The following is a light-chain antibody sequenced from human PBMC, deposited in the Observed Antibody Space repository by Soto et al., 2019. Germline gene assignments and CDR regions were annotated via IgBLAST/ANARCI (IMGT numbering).Light chain of an antibody. CDR3: AAWDDSLSYV. CDR1: SSNIGSNT. Sequence: QSALTQPPSASGTPGQRVTISCSGSSSNIGSNTVNWYQQLPGTAPKLLIYSNNQRPSGVPDRFSGSKSGTSASLAISGLQSEDEADYYCAAWDDSLSYVFGGGTQLTVL. V-gene: IGLV1-44*01. J-gene: IGLJ2*01. CDR2: SNN.